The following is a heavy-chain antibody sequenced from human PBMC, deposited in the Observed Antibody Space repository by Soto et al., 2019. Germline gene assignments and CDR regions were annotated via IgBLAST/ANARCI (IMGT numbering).Heavy chain of an antibody. Sequence: QVQLVQSGAEVRKPGSSVRVSCKASGGSFNRHTISWVRQAPGQGLEWMGGIIPIFGTANHAQQFQGRVTIIADESTSTVYMELRSLRSDDTAIYYCARGWGYDSTDYYYAYWGQGTLVIVSS. V-gene: IGHV1-69*01. J-gene: IGHJ4*02. CDR1: GGSFNRHT. CDR3: ARGWGYDSTDYYYAY. D-gene: IGHD3-22*01. CDR2: IIPIFGTA.